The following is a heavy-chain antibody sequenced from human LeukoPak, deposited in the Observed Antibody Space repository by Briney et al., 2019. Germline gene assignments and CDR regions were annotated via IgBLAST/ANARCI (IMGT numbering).Heavy chain of an antibody. Sequence: GGSLRLSCAASGFTFSGSAMHWVRQASGKGLEWVGRIRSKANSYATAYAASVKGRFTISRDDSKNTAYLQMNSLKTEDTAVYYCTRRDTAMVQGDYWGQGTLVTVSS. V-gene: IGHV3-73*01. D-gene: IGHD5-18*01. CDR3: TRRDTAMVQGDY. J-gene: IGHJ4*02. CDR1: GFTFSGSA. CDR2: IRSKANSYAT.